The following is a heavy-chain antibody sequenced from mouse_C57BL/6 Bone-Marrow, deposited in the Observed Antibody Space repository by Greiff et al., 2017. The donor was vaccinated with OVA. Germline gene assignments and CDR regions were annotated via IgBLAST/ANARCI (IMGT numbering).Heavy chain of an antibody. Sequence: QVQLLQQPGAELVRPGTSVKLSCKASGYTFTSYWMHWVKQRPGQGLEWIGVIDPSDSYTNYNQKFKGKATLTVDTSSSTAYMQLSSLTSEDSAVYYCAREGYYGSSDYWGQGTTLTVSS. CDR3: AREGYYGSSDY. CDR1: GYTFTSYW. CDR2: IDPSDSYT. V-gene: IGHV1-59*01. D-gene: IGHD1-1*01. J-gene: IGHJ2*01.